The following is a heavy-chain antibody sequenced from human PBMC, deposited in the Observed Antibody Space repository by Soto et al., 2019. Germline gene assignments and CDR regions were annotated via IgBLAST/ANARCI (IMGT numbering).Heavy chain of an antibody. CDR2: ISGYNGYT. Sequence: VQSGAEVQKPGASVKVSCKASGDTFISSGISWVRQAPGQGLEWMGWISGYNGYTNYAQKFQGRVTLTTDTSTSTAYMELRSLTPGDTAIYYCARIEYCSGGNCYSAFDIWGQGTLVTVSS. CDR1: GDTFISSG. CDR3: ARIEYCSGGNCYSAFDI. D-gene: IGHD2-15*01. J-gene: IGHJ3*02. V-gene: IGHV1-18*01.